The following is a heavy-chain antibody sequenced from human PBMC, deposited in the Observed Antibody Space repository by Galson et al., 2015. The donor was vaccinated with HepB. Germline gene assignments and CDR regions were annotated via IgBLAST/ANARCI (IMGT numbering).Heavy chain of an antibody. CDR3: AKDDLGGYSYGPFDY. CDR2: ISGSGGST. CDR1: GFTFSSYA. Sequence: SLRLSCAASGFTFSSYAMSWVRQAPGKGLEWVSAISGSGGSTYYADSVKGRFTISRDNSKNTLYLQMNSLRAEDTAVYYCAKDDLGGYSYGPFDYWGQGTLVTVSS. V-gene: IGHV3-23*01. J-gene: IGHJ4*02. D-gene: IGHD5-18*01.